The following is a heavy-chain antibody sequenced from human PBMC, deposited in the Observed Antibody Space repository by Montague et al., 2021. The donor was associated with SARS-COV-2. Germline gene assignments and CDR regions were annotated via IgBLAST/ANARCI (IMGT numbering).Heavy chain of an antibody. D-gene: IGHD3-3*01. CDR2: VKGSGST. CDR1: GGSLSGYY. V-gene: IGHV4-34*01. J-gene: IGHJ4*02. Sequence: SETLSLTCAVYGGSLSGYYWSWIRQPPGKGLEWIGEVKGSGSTNYIPSLKSRVAISVDTSKNQFSLKLRSVTAADTAVYFCARGALTGGNYELWRGYYTSPLDYWSQGTLVTVSS. CDR3: ARGALTGGNYELWRGYYTSPLDY.